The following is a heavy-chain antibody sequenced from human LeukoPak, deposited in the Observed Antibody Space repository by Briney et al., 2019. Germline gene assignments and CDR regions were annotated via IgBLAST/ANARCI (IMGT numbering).Heavy chain of an antibody. CDR2: INPNSGGT. V-gene: IGHV1-2*02. CDR3: ARADRLDGGPYLIGP. CDR1: GYSFTDYY. J-gene: IGHJ5*02. Sequence: ASVKVSCMTSGYSFTDYYMHWVRQAPGPGLEWMGLINPNSGGTSSAQKFQGRVTMATNTSITTVYMEVSWLTSDDTAIYYCARADRLDGGPYLIGPWGQGTLVTVSS. D-gene: IGHD2-21*01.